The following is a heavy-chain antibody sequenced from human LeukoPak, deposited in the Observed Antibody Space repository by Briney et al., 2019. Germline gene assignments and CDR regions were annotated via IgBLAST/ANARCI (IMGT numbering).Heavy chain of an antibody. CDR2: FYYSGST. CDR1: GGSISSSTYY. D-gene: IGHD3-10*01. V-gene: IGHV4-39*01. Sequence: SETLSLTCTVSGGSISSSTYYWGWIRQTPGKGLERIGTFYYSGSTYYNPSLKTGVSISVDTSKNQFSLKLSSVTAADTAVYYCASLPDYYGSGSSLDIWGQGTTVTVSS. J-gene: IGHJ3*02. CDR3: ASLPDYYGSGSSLDI.